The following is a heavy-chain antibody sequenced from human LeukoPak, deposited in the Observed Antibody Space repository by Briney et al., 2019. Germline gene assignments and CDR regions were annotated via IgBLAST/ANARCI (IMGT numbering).Heavy chain of an antibody. CDR1: GGSISSYY. D-gene: IGHD2-2*02. J-gene: IGHJ4*02. Sequence: SETLSLTCTVSGGSISSYYWSWIRQPAGKGLEWIGEINHSGSTNYNPSLKSRVTISVDTSKNQFSLKLSSVTAADTAVYYCARYTQGTIDYWGQGTLVTVSS. V-gene: IGHV4-34*01. CDR3: ARYTQGTIDY. CDR2: INHSGST.